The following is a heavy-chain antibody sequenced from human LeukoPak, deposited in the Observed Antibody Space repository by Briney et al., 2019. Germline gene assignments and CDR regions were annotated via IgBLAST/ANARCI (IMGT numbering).Heavy chain of an antibody. CDR2: ISWNSGSI. D-gene: IGHD2-15*01. CDR3: ARFGSSGY. CDR1: GFTFDDYA. Sequence: PGRSLRLSCAASGFTFDDYAMHWVRQAPGKGLEWVSGISWNSGSIGYADSVKGRFTISRDNAKNSLYLQMNSLRAEDTAVYYCARFGSSGYWGQGTLVTVSS. V-gene: IGHV3-9*01. J-gene: IGHJ4*02.